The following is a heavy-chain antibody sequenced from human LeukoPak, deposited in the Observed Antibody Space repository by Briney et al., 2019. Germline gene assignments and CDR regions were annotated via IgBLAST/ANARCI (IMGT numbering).Heavy chain of an antibody. V-gene: IGHV3-23*01. CDR1: GFTLSSYA. Sequence: GGSLRLCGAASGFTLSSYAMSWVRQAPGRGLEWVSGSSGSGGSSYYADSVKGRFTIARDNSKKTLYLQMNSLRAEDTAVYYCAKVPPYYYGSGYEYYFDYWGQGTLVTVSS. J-gene: IGHJ4*02. D-gene: IGHD3-10*01. CDR2: SSGSGGSS. CDR3: AKVPPYYYGSGYEYYFDY.